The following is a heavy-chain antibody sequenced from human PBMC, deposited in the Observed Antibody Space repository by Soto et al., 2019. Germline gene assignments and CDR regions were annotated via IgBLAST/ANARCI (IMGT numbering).Heavy chain of an antibody. V-gene: IGHV1-18*01. CDR3: ARVIPGPEAWFHP. CDR1: VNTFTNFG. Sequence: QGQLVQSGVEVKKPGPSVRVSCSASVNTFTNFGVTWVRKPPGQGFEWMGWLSPYTDDPSYAQKFQGRVTMTMDTSTNTAYLDLRSLTFDDTAVYYCARVIPGPEAWFHPWGQGTLVTVSS. CDR2: LSPYTDDP. J-gene: IGHJ5*02. D-gene: IGHD2-21*01.